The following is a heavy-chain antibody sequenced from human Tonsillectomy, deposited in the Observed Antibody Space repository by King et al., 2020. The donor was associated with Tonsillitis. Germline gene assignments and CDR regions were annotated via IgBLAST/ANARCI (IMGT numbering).Heavy chain of an antibody. CDR1: GYTFTDYY. D-gene: IGHD7-27*01. Sequence: QLVQSGPEVKKPGASVKVSCKTSGYTFTDYYLHWVRQAPGQGPEWMGWINPDSGGTNFAQKFQGRVTVTRDTSIGTAYMELSRLRSDDTAVYYCASRGNWGSPFDYWGQGTLVTVSS. CDR2: INPDSGGT. CDR3: ASRGNWGSPFDY. J-gene: IGHJ4*02. V-gene: IGHV1-2*02.